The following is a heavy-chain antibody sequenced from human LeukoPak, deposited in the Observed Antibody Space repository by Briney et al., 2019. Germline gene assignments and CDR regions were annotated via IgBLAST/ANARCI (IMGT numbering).Heavy chain of an antibody. CDR3: ARQTGSGLFILP. CDR1: DGSFSSYY. V-gene: IGHV4-59*04. CDR2: IYYTGNT. Sequence: PSETLSLTCAVYDGSFSSYYWNWIRQPPGKGLEWIGSIYYTGNTYYNASLKSQVSISIDTSKNQFSLKLTSVTAADTSVYYCARQTGSGLFILPGGQGTLVTVSS. D-gene: IGHD3/OR15-3a*01. J-gene: IGHJ4*02.